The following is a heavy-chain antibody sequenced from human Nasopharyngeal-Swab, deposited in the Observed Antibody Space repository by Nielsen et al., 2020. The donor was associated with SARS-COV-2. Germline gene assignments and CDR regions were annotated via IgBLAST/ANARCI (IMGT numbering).Heavy chain of an antibody. CDR3: VGSSWYGDYYYYYGMDV. V-gene: IGHV4-39*07. J-gene: IGHJ6*02. Sequence: SETLSLTCTVSGGSISSSSYYWGWIRQPPGKELEWIGSSYYSGSTYYNPSLKSRVTISVDTSKNQFSLKLSSVTAADTAVYYCVGSSWYGDYYYYYGMDVWGQGTTGTVSS. CDR1: GGSISSSSYY. D-gene: IGHD6-13*01. CDR2: SYYSGST.